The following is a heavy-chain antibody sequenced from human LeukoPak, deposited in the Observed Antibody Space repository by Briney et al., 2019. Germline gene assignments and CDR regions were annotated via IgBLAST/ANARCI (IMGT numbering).Heavy chain of an antibody. V-gene: IGHV4-4*07. CDR2: IYISGSS. CDR1: GGSISSNH. J-gene: IGHJ3*02. CDR3: ARDGGGRYAFDI. D-gene: IGHD1-26*01. Sequence: SETLSLICSVSGGSISSNHWSWIRQSAEEGLEWIGRIYISGSSDYSASLKSRVTMSGDRSKNQLSLTLRSVTAADTAVYYCARDGGGRYAFDIWGLGTRVTVSS.